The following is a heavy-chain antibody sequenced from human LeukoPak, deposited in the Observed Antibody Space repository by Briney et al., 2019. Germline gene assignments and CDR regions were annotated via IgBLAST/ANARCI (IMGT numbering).Heavy chain of an antibody. Sequence: PSETLSLTCAVYSGSFSGYYWSWIRQPPGKGLEWIGEINHSGSTNYNPSLKSRVTISVDTSKNQFSLKLSSVTAADTAVYYCARGRATSGYCSSTSCYNPNKRYFDLWGRGTLVTVTS. CDR1: SGSFSGYY. V-gene: IGHV4-34*01. CDR3: ARGRATSGYCSSTSCYNPNKRYFDL. CDR2: INHSGST. D-gene: IGHD2-2*02. J-gene: IGHJ2*01.